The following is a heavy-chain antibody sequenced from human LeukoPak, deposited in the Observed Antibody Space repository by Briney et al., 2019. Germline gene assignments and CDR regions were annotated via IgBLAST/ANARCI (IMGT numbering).Heavy chain of an antibody. CDR2: MQSSGSN. J-gene: IGHJ4*02. D-gene: IGHD5-18*01. CDR1: GGSISTYH. Sequence: TSETVSLTCSVSGGSISTYHWNWIRKSPGKGLEWIGYMQSSGSNNYNPSLRSRVTMSVDTSKNQVALMLSSVTAADTAVYYCARDKQHSYGRYFDHWGQGALVTVSS. V-gene: IGHV4-59*01. CDR3: ARDKQHSYGRYFDH.